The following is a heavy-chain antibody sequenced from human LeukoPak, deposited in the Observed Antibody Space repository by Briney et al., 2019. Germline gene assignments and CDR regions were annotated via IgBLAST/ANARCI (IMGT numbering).Heavy chain of an antibody. J-gene: IGHJ4*02. D-gene: IGHD2-15*01. CDR2: IKQDGSEK. Sequence: GGSLRLSCAASGFTLSSYWMSWVRQAPGKGLEWVANIKQDGSEKNYVDSVKGRFTISRDNLENSLYLQMNSLRAEDTAIYYCARDADCSGGSCYVYWGQGTLVTVSS. V-gene: IGHV3-7*01. CDR1: GFTLSSYW. CDR3: ARDADCSGGSCYVY.